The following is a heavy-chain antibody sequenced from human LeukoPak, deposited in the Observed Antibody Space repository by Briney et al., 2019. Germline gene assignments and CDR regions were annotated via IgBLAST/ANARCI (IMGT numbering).Heavy chain of an antibody. D-gene: IGHD5-24*01. CDR3: ARLLKRDGHIVFDY. CDR1: GGSISSSGYY. CDR2: IYYSGGSI. V-gene: IGHV4-39*01. J-gene: IGHJ4*02. Sequence: NPSETLSLTCTVSGGSISSSGYYWGWLRQSPGKELEWIGSIYYSGGSIYYNPSLKSRVTISGDTSKNQFSLKMYSVTAADTAVYYCARLLKRDGHIVFDYWGQGTLVTVSS.